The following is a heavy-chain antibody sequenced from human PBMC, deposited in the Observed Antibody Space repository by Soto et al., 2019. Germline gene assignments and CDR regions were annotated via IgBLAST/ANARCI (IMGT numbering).Heavy chain of an antibody. CDR3: ARDPSAGDSAGY. D-gene: IGHD2-21*01. V-gene: IGHV1-69*08. CDR2: IIPILGRA. J-gene: IGHJ4*02. CDR1: GGTFSSYT. Sequence: QVQLVQSGAEVQKPGSSVKVSCKASGGTFSSYTISWVRQAPGQGLEWMGRIIPILGRANYAQKFQGRVTITADKSTSKAYMELSRLRSEDTAVYYCARDPSAGDSAGYWGQVTLVTVSS.